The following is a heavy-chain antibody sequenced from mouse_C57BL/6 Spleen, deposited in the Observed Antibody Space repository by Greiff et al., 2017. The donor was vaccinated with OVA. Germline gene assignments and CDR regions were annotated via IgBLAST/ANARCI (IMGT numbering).Heavy chain of an antibody. CDR3: ARDAELGRGDY. CDR1: GFTFSSYA. J-gene: IGHJ2*01. V-gene: IGHV5-4*01. CDR2: ISDGGSYT. D-gene: IGHD4-1*01. Sequence: EVQLVESGGGLVKPGGSLKLSCAASGFTFSSYAMSWVRQTPEKRLEWVATISDGGSYTYYPDNVKGRFTISRDNAKNNLYLQMSHLKSEDTAMYYCARDAELGRGDYWGQGTTLTVSS.